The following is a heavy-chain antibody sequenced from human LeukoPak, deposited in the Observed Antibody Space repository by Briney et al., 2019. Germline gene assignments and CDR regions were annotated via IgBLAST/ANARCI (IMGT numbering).Heavy chain of an antibody. V-gene: IGHV3-15*01. Sequence: PGGSLRLSCAASGFTFSNAWMGWVRQAPGKGLEWVGRIKSKTDGGTTDYAAPVKGRFTISRDDSKNTLYLQMNSLKTEDTAVYYCTTDIYGDYGLDWFDPWGQGTLVTVSS. CDR3: TTDIYGDYGLDWFDP. D-gene: IGHD4-17*01. CDR1: GFTFSNAW. J-gene: IGHJ5*02. CDR2: IKSKTDGGTT.